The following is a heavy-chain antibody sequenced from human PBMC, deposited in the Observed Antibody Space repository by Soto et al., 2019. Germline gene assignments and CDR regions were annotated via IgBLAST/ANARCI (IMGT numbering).Heavy chain of an antibody. CDR1: GYTFTTYA. V-gene: IGHV1-3*01. CDR3: ARDRKIDRSTGCHETFFGCRSDAFDI. Sequence: QVQLVQSGAEVKKPGASVKVSCKASGYTFTTYAMHWVRQAPGQRLEWMGWINAGNGNTKYSQKFQGRVTITGDTTASTAYMELSSLRSEDTDVYCCARDRKIDRSTGCHETFFGCRSDAFDIWGQGTMVTVSS. D-gene: IGHD2-2*01. CDR2: INAGNGNT. J-gene: IGHJ3*02.